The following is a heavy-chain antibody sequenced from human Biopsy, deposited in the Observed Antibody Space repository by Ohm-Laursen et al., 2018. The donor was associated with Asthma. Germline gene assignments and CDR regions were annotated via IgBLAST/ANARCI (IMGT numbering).Heavy chain of an antibody. Sequence: SLRLSCAASGFTFDDYAMHWVRQAPGKGLEWGSGISWNSGSIGYADSVKGRFTISRDNAKNSLYLQMNSLRAEDTALYYCAKGEWELLEANFDYWGQGTLVTVSS. CDR2: ISWNSGSI. D-gene: IGHD1-26*01. J-gene: IGHJ4*02. V-gene: IGHV3-9*01. CDR3: AKGEWELLEANFDY. CDR1: GFTFDDYA.